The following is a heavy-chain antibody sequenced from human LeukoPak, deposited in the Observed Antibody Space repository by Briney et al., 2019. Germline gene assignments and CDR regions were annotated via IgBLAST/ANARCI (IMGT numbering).Heavy chain of an antibody. D-gene: IGHD6-19*01. V-gene: IGHV3-23*01. Sequence: TLGSLRLSCAASGLTFSNYAMTWVRQAPGKGLEWVSGISGSGGTTYYADSVKGRFTISRDNSQNTLYLQMNSLRAEDTAVYYCAKEVGYNSGWYYGMDVWGKGTTVTVS. CDR3: AKEVGYNSGWYYGMDV. CDR2: ISGSGGTT. J-gene: IGHJ6*03. CDR1: GLTFSNYA.